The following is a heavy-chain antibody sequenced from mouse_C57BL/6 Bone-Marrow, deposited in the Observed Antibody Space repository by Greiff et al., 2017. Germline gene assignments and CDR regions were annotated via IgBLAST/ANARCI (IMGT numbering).Heavy chain of an antibody. Sequence: QVQLQQPGAELVKPGASVKMSCTASGYTFTSYWITWVKQRPGQGLEWIGDIYPGSGSTNYNEKFKSKATLTVDTSSSTAYMQLSSLTSADSAVYYCARPYDSNYWYFDVWGTGTTVTVSS. D-gene: IGHD2-5*01. J-gene: IGHJ1*03. CDR2: IYPGSGST. CDR1: GYTFTSYW. CDR3: ARPYDSNYWYFDV. V-gene: IGHV1-55*01.